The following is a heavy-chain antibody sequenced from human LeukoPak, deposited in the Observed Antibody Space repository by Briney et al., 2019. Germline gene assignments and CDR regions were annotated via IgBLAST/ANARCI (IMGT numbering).Heavy chain of an antibody. CDR1: GFTFNTYS. J-gene: IGHJ4*02. CDR3: ARGRDLFDS. Sequence: GGSLRLSCVASGFTFNTYSMNWFHQAPGKGLEWISYISSSSATIYYADSVKGRFTISRDNAKNSLYLQMNSLRAEDTAVYYCARGRDLFDSWGQGTLVIVSS. CDR2: ISSSSATI. V-gene: IGHV3-48*04.